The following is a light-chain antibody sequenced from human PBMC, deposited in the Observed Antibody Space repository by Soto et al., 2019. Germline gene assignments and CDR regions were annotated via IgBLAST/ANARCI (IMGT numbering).Light chain of an antibody. J-gene: IGLJ1*01. Sequence: QSVLTQPASVSGSPGQSITISCTGTSSDVGAYIYVSWYQQHPGKAPKLMIYEVSNRPSGVSNRFSGSKSGNTASLTISGLQAEDEADYYCSSYSSSSFYVFGPGTEVTVL. CDR3: SSYSSSSFYV. CDR2: EVS. V-gene: IGLV2-14*01. CDR1: SSDVGAYIY.